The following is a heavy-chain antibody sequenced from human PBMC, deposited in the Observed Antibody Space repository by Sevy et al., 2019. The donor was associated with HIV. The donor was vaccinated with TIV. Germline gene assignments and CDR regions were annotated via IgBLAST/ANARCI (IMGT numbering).Heavy chain of an antibody. J-gene: IGHJ3*02. CDR2: IYYSGST. D-gene: IGHD3-3*01. CDR1: GGSISSYY. Sequence: SETLSLTCTVSGGSISSYYWSWIRQPPGKGLEWIGYIYYSGSTNYNPSLKSRVTISVDTSKNQFSLKLSSVTAADTAVYYCAILRPDRAFHIWGQGTMVTVSS. V-gene: IGHV4-59*01. CDR3: AILRPDRAFHI.